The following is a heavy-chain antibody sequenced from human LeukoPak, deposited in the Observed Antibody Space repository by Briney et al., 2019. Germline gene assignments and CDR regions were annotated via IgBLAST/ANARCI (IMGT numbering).Heavy chain of an antibody. D-gene: IGHD2-2*01. CDR2: ISWDSGSV. CDR3: ATGYCSSTRCSDY. CDR1: GFTFDDYA. Sequence: PGRSLRLSCAASGFTFDDYAMHWVRQAPGKGLEWVSGISWDSGSVGYADSVKGRFTISRDNAKNSLYLQMNSLRAVDMALYYCATGYCSSTRCSDYWGQGTLVTVSS. J-gene: IGHJ4*02. V-gene: IGHV3-9*03.